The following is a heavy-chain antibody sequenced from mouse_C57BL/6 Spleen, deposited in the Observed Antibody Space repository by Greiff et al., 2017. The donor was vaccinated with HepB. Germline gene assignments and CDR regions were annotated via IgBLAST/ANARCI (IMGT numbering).Heavy chain of an antibody. J-gene: IGHJ3*01. V-gene: IGHV1-26*01. Sequence: EVQLQQSGPELVKPGASVKLSCKASGYTFTDYYMNWVNQSHGKSLEWIGDINPNNGGTSYNQKFKGKATLTVDKSSSTAYMESRSLTSEDSAVYYCERSGYDYYAFAYWGQGTLVTVSA. CDR3: ERSGYDYYAFAY. CDR1: GYTFTDYY. CDR2: INPNNGGT. D-gene: IGHD2-4*01.